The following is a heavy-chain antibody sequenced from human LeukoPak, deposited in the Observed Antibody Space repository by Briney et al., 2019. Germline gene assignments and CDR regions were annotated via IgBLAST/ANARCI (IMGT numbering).Heavy chain of an antibody. CDR3: AREQAVAGSGFDY. J-gene: IGHJ4*02. D-gene: IGHD6-19*01. V-gene: IGHV4-59*01. CDR1: GASIRTYY. Sequence: SETLSLTCNVSGASIRTYYWCWIRQPPGKGLEWVGHIYYSGGTRYNPSLKSRVTISVDTSENQFSLKLNSVTAADTALYYCAREQAVAGSGFDYWGQGTLVTVSS. CDR2: IYYSGGT.